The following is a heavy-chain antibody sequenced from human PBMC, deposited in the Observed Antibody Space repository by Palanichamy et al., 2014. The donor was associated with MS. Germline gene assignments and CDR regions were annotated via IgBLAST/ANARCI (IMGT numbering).Heavy chain of an antibody. CDR3: ARGNYYYAMDV. V-gene: IGHV1-69*01. CDR1: GGTFNSFT. CDR2: IIPAFGAP. J-gene: IGHJ6*02. Sequence: QVQLVQSGAEVRKPGSSVKVSCKTSGGTFNSFTINWVRQAPGQGLEWIIPAFGAPDHAQKVQDRVTITADESTSTAYMELSGLRSDDTAVYYCARGNYYYAMDVWGQGTTVTVSS.